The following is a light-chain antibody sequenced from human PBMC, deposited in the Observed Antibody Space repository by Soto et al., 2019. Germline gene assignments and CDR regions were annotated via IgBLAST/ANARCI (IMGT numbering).Light chain of an antibody. CDR2: RND. V-gene: IGLV1-44*01. Sequence: QSVLTQLPSASGTPGPRVSISYSGSSSSIGSNTVNWDQQFPGTAPKLLIYRNDQRPSGGPDRFSGSKSDTSASLAISGLQSQDEAEYYCAAWDDSLNGPVFGGGTTLTV. J-gene: IGLJ3*02. CDR3: AAWDDSLNGPV. CDR1: SSSIGSNT.